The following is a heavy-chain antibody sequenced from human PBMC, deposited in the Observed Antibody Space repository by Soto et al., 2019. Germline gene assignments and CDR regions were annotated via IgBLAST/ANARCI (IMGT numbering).Heavy chain of an antibody. V-gene: IGHV3-21*01. CDR2: ISSNIAYI. CDR1: GFTFRSFT. Sequence: XGSLGLACAASGFTFRSFTTNWVRQAPGKGLEWVSTISSNIAYIYYTDALRGRFTISRDNAKNSLHLQMNSLRAEDTAVYYCTRDASRDSSARGWFDPWGPGTLVTVTS. D-gene: IGHD6-13*01. CDR3: TRDASRDSSARGWFDP. J-gene: IGHJ5*02.